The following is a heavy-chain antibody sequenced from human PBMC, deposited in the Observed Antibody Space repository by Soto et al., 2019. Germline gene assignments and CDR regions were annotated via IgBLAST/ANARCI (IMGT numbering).Heavy chain of an antibody. D-gene: IGHD1-1*01. V-gene: IGHV4-39*01. CDR1: GGSISSGSYY. CDR2: IYYSGST. Sequence: SETLSLTCTVSGGSISSGSYYWGWIRQPPVKGLEWIGSIYYSGSTYYNPSLKSRVTISVDTSKNQFSLKLSSVTAADTAVYYCARHGNPSVFDYWGQGTLVNVSS. CDR3: ARHGNPSVFDY. J-gene: IGHJ4*02.